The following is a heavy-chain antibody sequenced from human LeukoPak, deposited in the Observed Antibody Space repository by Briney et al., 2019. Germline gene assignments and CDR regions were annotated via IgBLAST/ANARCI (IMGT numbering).Heavy chain of an antibody. Sequence: PGGSLRLSCAASGFTFSTYGMSWVRQAPGKGLEGVSAIGGSGGGTYYADSVKGRFTISRDNSKNTLYLQMNSLRAEDTAVYYCAELGITMIGGVWGKGTTVTISS. CDR2: IGGSGGGT. CDR1: GFTFSTYG. CDR3: AELGITMIGGV. V-gene: IGHV3-23*01. D-gene: IGHD3-10*02. J-gene: IGHJ6*04.